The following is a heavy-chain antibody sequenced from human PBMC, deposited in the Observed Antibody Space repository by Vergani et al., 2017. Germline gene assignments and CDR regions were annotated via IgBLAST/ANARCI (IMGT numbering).Heavy chain of an antibody. CDR2: TIPIFGTA. CDR3: ARDPQIDVAGIVLYYYGMDV. Sequence: QVQLVQSGAEVKKPGSSVKVSCKASGGTFSSYAISWVRQAPGQGLEWMGRTIPIFGTANYAQKFQGRVTITADESTSTAYMELSSLRSEDTAVYYCARDPQIDVAGIVLYYYGMDVWGQGTTVTVSS. CDR1: GGTFSSYA. V-gene: IGHV1-69*18. D-gene: IGHD6-19*01. J-gene: IGHJ6*02.